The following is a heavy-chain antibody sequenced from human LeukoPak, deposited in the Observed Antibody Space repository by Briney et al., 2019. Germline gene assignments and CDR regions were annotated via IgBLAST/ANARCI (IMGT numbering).Heavy chain of an antibody. CDR2: ITPYNGNT. CDR3: ARDEAGFGTTPLDY. Sequence: ASVKVSCKASGYTFTSYGISWVRQAPGRGLQCMGGITPYNGNTHYAQRFQGRVTMTTDTSTSTVYMELRSLRSDDTAVYYCARDEAGFGTTPLDYWGQGTLVTVSS. J-gene: IGHJ4*02. CDR1: GYTFTSYG. V-gene: IGHV1-18*01. D-gene: IGHD2-8*01.